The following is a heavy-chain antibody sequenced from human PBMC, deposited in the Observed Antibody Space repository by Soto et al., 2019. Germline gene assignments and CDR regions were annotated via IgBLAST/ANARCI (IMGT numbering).Heavy chain of an antibody. CDR3: TTDRFGCTNGVCYGPRSAFDI. D-gene: IGHD2-8*01. J-gene: IGHJ3*02. Sequence: PGGSLRLSCAASGFTFSNAWMNWVRQAPGKGLEWVGRIKSKTDGGTTDYAAPVKGRFTISRDDSKNTLYLQMNSLKTEDTAVYYCTTDRFGCTNGVCYGPRSAFDIWGQGTMVTVSS. CDR1: GFTFSNAW. V-gene: IGHV3-15*07. CDR2: IKSKTDGGTT.